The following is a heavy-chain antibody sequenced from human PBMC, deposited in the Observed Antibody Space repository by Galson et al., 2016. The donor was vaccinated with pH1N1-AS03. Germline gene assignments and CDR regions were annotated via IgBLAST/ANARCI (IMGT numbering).Heavy chain of an antibody. Sequence: SVKVSCKASGYTFTSYYIHWVRQAQGQGREWMGIINPSDGNTNYAQRFQGRVTMTRDTSTSTVYMELSSPRPDDTAVYYCARVSAGLTGYYYAMDVWGQGTTVTVSS. V-gene: IGHV1-46*01. J-gene: IGHJ6*02. D-gene: IGHD4/OR15-4a*01. CDR3: ARVSAGLTGYYYAMDV. CDR2: INPSDGNT. CDR1: GYTFTSYY.